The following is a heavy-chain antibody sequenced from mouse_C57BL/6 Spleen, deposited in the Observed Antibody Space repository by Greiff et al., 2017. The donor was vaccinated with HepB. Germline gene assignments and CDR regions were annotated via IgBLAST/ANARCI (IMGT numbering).Heavy chain of an antibody. CDR3: ARSGDGYYEDY. CDR2: IHPNSGST. V-gene: IGHV1-64*01. Sequence: QVQLQQPGAELVKPGASVKLSCKASGYTFTSYWMHWVKQRPGQGLEWIGMIHPNSGSTNYNEKFKSKATLTVDKSSSTAYMQLSSLTSEDSAVYYCARSGDGYYEDYWGQGTTLTVSS. D-gene: IGHD2-3*01. CDR1: GYTFTSYW. J-gene: IGHJ2*01.